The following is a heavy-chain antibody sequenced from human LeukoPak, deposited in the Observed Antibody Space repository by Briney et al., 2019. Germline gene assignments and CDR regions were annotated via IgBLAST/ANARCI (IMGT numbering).Heavy chain of an antibody. Sequence: GGSLRLSCAASGFTFSSYGMHWVRQAPGKGLEWVANIKQDGSEKYYVDSVKGRFTISRDNAKNSLYLQMNSLRAEDTAVYYCARGCSSSWYRKYYFDYWGQGTLVTVSS. CDR2: IKQDGSEK. CDR3: ARGCSSSWYRKYYFDY. CDR1: GFTFSSYG. V-gene: IGHV3-7*01. D-gene: IGHD6-13*01. J-gene: IGHJ4*02.